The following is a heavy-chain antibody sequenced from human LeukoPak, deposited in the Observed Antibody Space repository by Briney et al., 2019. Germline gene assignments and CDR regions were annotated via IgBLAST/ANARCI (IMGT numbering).Heavy chain of an antibody. D-gene: IGHD1-26*01. CDR3: ARVVGATNPPYYYYGMDV. CDR2: ISSSGSTI. Sequence: GGSLTLSCAASGFTFSDYYVRWIRQAPGEGLEWVSYISSSGSTIYYADSEKGRFTLSRENAKNSLYLQMNSLRAEDTAVYYCARVVGATNPPYYYYGMDVWGQGTTVTVSS. CDR1: GFTFSDYY. J-gene: IGHJ6*02. V-gene: IGHV3-11*01.